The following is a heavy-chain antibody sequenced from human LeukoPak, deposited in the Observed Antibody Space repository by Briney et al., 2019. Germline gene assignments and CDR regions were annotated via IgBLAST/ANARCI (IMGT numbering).Heavy chain of an antibody. V-gene: IGHV4-31*03. Sequence: PSETLSLTCTVSGGSISSGGYSWSWIRQHPGKGLEWIGYIYYSGSTYYNPSLKSRVTISVDTSKNQFSLKLSSVTAADTAVYYCARERDIAGMDVWGQGTTVTVSS. J-gene: IGHJ6*02. CDR3: ARERDIAGMDV. D-gene: IGHD2-15*01. CDR2: IYYSGST. CDR1: GGSISSGGYS.